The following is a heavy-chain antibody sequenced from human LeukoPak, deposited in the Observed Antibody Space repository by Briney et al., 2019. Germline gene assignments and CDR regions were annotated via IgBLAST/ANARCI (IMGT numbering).Heavy chain of an antibody. V-gene: IGHV3-74*01. CDR1: GFTFSTYW. CDR2: ISSDGSTT. D-gene: IGHD1-26*01. CDR3: ARDPPEWELPPDY. J-gene: IGHJ4*02. Sequence: GGSLRLSCAASGFTFSTYWMHWVRQAPGKGLVWVSRISSDGSTTSYADSVKGRFTISRGNAKNTLYLQMDSLRAEDTAVYYCARDPPEWELPPDYWGQGTLVTVSS.